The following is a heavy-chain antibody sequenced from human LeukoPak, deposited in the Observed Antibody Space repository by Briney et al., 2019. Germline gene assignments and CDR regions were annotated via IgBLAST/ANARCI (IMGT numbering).Heavy chain of an antibody. CDR3: ATYDFWSGYYFDY. Sequence: SETLSPTCTVSGGSISSGGYYWSWIRQHPGKGLEWIGYIYYSGSTYYNPSLKSRVTISVDTSKNQFSLKLSSVTAADTAVYYCATYDFWSGYYFDYWGQGTLVTVSS. D-gene: IGHD3-3*01. V-gene: IGHV4-31*03. CDR2: IYYSGST. CDR1: GGSISSGGYY. J-gene: IGHJ4*02.